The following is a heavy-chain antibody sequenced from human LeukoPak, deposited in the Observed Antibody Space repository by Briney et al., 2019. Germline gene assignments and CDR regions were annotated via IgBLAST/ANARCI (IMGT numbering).Heavy chain of an antibody. Sequence: ASAKVSCKASGYTFTSYGISWVRPAPGQGLEWMGWISAYNGNTNYAQKLQGRVTMTTDTSTSTAYMELRSLRSDDTAVYYCARSRLGSVWFDPWGQGTLVTVSS. CDR3: ARSRLGSVWFDP. CDR2: ISAYNGNT. CDR1: GYTFTSYG. V-gene: IGHV1-18*01. J-gene: IGHJ5*02. D-gene: IGHD6-25*01.